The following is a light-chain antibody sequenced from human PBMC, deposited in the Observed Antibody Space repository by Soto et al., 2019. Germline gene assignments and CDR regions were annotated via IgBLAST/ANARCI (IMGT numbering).Light chain of an antibody. V-gene: IGKV3-20*01. CDR1: QSVGSN. J-gene: IGKJ5*01. Sequence: EIVLTQSPATLSLSPGERVTLSCRASQSVGSNLAWYQQKPGQAPRLLIYDASNRATGSPVRFSGSGSGTDFTLTISRLEPEDFAVYYCQQHGSSPPITFGQGTRLEIK. CDR2: DAS. CDR3: QQHGSSPPIT.